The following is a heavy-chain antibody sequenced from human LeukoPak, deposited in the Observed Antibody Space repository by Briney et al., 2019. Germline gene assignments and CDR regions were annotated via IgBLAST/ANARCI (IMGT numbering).Heavy chain of an antibody. CDR2: ISYDGSNK. V-gene: IGHV3-30*18. D-gene: IGHD3-22*01. CDR1: GFTFSSYG. Sequence: GGSLRLSCAASGFTFSSYGMHWVRQAPGKGLEWVAVISYDGSNKYYADSVKGRFTISRDNSKNTLYLQMNSLRAEDTAVYYCAKDLHYDGSGPFDYWGQGTLVTVSS. CDR3: AKDLHYDGSGPFDY. J-gene: IGHJ4*02.